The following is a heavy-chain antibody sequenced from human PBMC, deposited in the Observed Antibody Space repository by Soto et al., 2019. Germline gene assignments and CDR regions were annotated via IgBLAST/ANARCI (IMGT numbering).Heavy chain of an antibody. J-gene: IGHJ6*02. D-gene: IGHD6-13*01. CDR1: GYTFTGYY. CDR3: ARGPYSSSWYSYYYGMDV. Sequence: ASVKVSCKASGYTFTGYYMHWVRQAPGQGLEWMGWINPNSGGTNYAQKFQGRVTMTRNTSISTAYMELSSLRSEDTAVYYCARGPYSSSWYSYYYGMDVWGQGTTVTVSS. CDR2: INPNSGGT. V-gene: IGHV1-2*02.